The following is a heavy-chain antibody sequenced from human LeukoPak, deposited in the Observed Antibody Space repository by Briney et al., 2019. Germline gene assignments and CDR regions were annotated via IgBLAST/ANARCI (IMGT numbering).Heavy chain of an antibody. Sequence: GGSLRLSCADSGFTFSGYAMSRVRAAPGRGLEWVSAIVVGGGTTFYADSVKGRFTISRDNSKNTVFLQMNSLRAEDTAVYFCAKARLSTGWAYNDYWGQGTLVTVSS. J-gene: IGHJ4*02. CDR3: AKARLSTGWAYNDY. D-gene: IGHD6-19*01. CDR2: IVVGGGTT. CDR1: GFTFSGYA. V-gene: IGHV3-23*01.